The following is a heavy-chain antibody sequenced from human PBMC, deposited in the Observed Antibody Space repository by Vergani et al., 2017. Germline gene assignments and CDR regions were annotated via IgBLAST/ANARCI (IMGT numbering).Heavy chain of an antibody. V-gene: IGHV5-10-1*01. D-gene: IGHD3-22*01. CDR2: IDPSDSYT. CDR1: GYSFTSYW. Sequence: EVQLVPSGAEVKTPGESLRISCKGSGYSFTSYWISWVRQMPGKGLEWMGRIDPSDSYTNYSPSFQGHVTISADKSISTAYLQWSSLKASDTAMYYCARHGYYESSGYYVEFDAFDIWGQGTMVTVSS. CDR3: ARHGYYESSGYYVEFDAFDI. J-gene: IGHJ3*02.